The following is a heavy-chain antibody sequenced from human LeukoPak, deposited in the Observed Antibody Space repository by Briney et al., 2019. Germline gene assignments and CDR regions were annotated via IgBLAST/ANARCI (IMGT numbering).Heavy chain of an antibody. CDR2: ISYDGSNT. J-gene: IGHJ6*03. V-gene: IGHV3-30*04. CDR3: AKEGITMVVVVIPPPMDV. Sequence: PGGSLRLSCAASRFTFSSYAMHWVRQAPGKGLEWVAVISYDGSNTYYADSVKGRFTISRDNSKNTLYLQMNSLRAEDTAVYYCAKEGITMVVVVIPPPMDVWGKGTTVTISS. D-gene: IGHD3-22*01. CDR1: RFTFSSYA.